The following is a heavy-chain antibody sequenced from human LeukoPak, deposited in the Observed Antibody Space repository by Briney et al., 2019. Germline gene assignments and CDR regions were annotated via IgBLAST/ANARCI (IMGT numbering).Heavy chain of an antibody. V-gene: IGHV3-23*01. CDR1: GFTFSFAA. Sequence: PGGSLRLSCAASGFTFSFAAMTWVRQGPGKGLEWVSRISASGGSTYYADSVKGRFTISRDNSKNTVYLQMNSLRAEDTALYYCAKDIQGANWGQGTLVTVSS. D-gene: IGHD5-18*01. CDR3: AKDIQGAN. J-gene: IGHJ4*02. CDR2: ISASGGST.